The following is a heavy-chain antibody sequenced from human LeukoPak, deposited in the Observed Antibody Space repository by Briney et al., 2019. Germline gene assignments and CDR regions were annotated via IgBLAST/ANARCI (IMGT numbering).Heavy chain of an antibody. CDR1: GGSFSGYY. J-gene: IGHJ5*02. D-gene: IGHD6-13*01. CDR2: ISGSGGST. CDR3: AKDLRYGIAAAGTVSVNWFDP. Sequence: ETLSLTCAVYGGSFSGYYWSWVRQAPGKGLEWVSAISGSGGSTYYADSVKGRFTISRDNSKNTLYLQMNSLRAEDTAVYYCAKDLRYGIAAAGTVSVNWFDPWGQGTLVTVSS. V-gene: IGHV3-23*01.